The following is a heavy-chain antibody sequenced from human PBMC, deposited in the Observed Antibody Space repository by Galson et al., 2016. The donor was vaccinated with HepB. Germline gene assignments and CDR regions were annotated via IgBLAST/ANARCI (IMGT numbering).Heavy chain of an antibody. Sequence: SLRLSCAASGFTFSKAWMGWVRQAPGKGLEWVGRIKSKTDGETTDDAAPVKGRITISRDDSTNTLYLQMNSLRAEDTAVYYCAKVVGRFGTGGDAFDIWGQGTMVTVSS. D-gene: IGHD3-10*01. V-gene: IGHV3-15*01. CDR2: IKSKTDGETT. J-gene: IGHJ3*02. CDR1: GFTFSKAW. CDR3: AKVVGRFGTGGDAFDI.